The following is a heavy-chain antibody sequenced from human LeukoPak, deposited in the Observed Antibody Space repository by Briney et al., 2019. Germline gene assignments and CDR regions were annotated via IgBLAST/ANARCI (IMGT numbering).Heavy chain of an antibody. CDR1: GFTFRSHA. CDR3: ARAGAAMVTRLLYYDF. CDR2: INANDGET. V-gene: IGHV3-23*01. Sequence: GGSLRLSCAASGFTFRSHAMSWVRQAPRKGLEWVSGINANDGETFYADSVKGRFTISRDNSENTVYLQMNSLRVEDTAVYYCARAGAAMVTRLLYYDFWGQGTLVTVSS. J-gene: IGHJ4*02. D-gene: IGHD5-18*01.